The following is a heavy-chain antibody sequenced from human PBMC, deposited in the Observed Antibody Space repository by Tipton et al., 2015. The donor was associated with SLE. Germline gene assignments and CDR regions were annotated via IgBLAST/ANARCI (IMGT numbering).Heavy chain of an antibody. D-gene: IGHD6-13*01. CDR2: IYHSGST. V-gene: IGHV4-38-2*02. CDR1: GYSISRGYY. J-gene: IGHJ3*02. Sequence: TLSLTCAVSGYSISRGYYWGWFRQPPGKGLEWIGSIYHSGSTYYNPSLKSRVTISVDTSKNQFSLKLSSVTAADTAVYYCARDGGEAAAGTGAVDIWGQGTMVTVFS. CDR3: ARDGGEAAAGTGAVDI.